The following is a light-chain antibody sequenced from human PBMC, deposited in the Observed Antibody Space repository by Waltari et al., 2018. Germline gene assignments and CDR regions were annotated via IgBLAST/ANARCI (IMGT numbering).Light chain of an antibody. CDR3: QQYNNWPPNT. J-gene: IGKJ2*01. CDR1: QSVTSY. Sequence: IIMTQSPGTLAVSPGERVTLSCWASQSVTSYVAWYQQKPGQAPRLLIYGASTRATGIPARFSGSGSGTEFTLTISSLQSEDFAIYYCQQYNNWPPNTFGQGTKLEIK. V-gene: IGKV3-15*01. CDR2: GAS.